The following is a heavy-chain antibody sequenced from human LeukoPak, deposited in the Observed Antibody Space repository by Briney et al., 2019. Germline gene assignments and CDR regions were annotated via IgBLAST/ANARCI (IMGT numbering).Heavy chain of an antibody. CDR1: GFTFSSYA. D-gene: IGHD1-26*01. J-gene: IGHJ3*02. V-gene: IGHV3-23*01. CDR3: AKDHRGSYSHGAFDI. Sequence: PGGSLRLSCAASGFTFSSYAMSWVRQAPGKGLEWVSAISGSGGRTYYADSVKGRFTISRDNSKNTLYLQMNSLRAEDTAVYYCAKDHRGSYSHGAFDIWGQGTMVTVSS. CDR2: ISGSGGRT.